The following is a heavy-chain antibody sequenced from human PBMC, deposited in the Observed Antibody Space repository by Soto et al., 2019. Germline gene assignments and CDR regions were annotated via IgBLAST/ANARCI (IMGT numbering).Heavy chain of an antibody. D-gene: IGHD2-21*02. CDR1: GGTVASSHW. V-gene: IGHV4-4*02. Sequence: QVQLQESGPRLVKPSESQSLTCGVSGGTVASSHWWSWVRQSPGRGLEWIGNVYHTGDTNFNPSLQSRVTFSVDKSNNQFSLRLTSVTAADTAVYFCAREIVTAGGNNYFDPWGPGTLVTVSS. CDR3: AREIVTAGGNNYFDP. J-gene: IGHJ5*02. CDR2: VYHTGDT.